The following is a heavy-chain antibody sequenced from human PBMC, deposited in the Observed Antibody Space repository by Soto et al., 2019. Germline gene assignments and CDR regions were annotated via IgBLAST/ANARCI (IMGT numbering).Heavy chain of an antibody. Sequence: QVQLVESGGGVVQPGTSLRLSCAASGFAFNKFGMHWVRQAPGKGLEWVAFISYDGSYQYYADSVQGRLTITRDKSMNTLNMQLNSLRREDTAVYYCAKGGEVGGVLGDHWGQGTLVTVSS. J-gene: IGHJ4*02. V-gene: IGHV3-30*18. CDR3: AKGGEVGGVLGDH. CDR2: ISYDGSYQ. D-gene: IGHD1-26*01. CDR1: GFAFNKFG.